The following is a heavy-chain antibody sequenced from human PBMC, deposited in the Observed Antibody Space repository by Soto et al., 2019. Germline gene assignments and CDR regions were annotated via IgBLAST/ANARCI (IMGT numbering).Heavy chain of an antibody. CDR1: GFTFTDYW. V-gene: IGHV3-74*01. CDR2: INSDGSRT. CDR3: ARETYRGFYFDY. D-gene: IGHD4-4*01. Sequence: GGSLRLSCAASGFTFTDYWPHWVRQAPGKGLVWVSRINSDGSRTSYADSVTGRFTISRDNAKNTLYLQMNSLRVEDTALYYCARETYRGFYFDYWGRGTLVTLSS. J-gene: IGHJ4*02.